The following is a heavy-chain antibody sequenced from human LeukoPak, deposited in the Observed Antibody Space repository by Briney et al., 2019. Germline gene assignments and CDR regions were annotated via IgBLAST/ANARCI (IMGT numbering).Heavy chain of an antibody. D-gene: IGHD3-22*01. CDR1: GFTFSDYY. CDR2: ISSSGTTI. CDR3: ARARPSATYYYDSSGYLV. V-gene: IGHV3-11*01. Sequence: GGSLRLPCAASGFTFSDYYMSWIRQAPGKGLEWVSYISSSGTTIYYADSVKGRFTISRDNAKNSLYLQMNSLRAEDTAVYYCARARPSATYYYDSSGYLVWGQGTLVTVSS. J-gene: IGHJ4*02.